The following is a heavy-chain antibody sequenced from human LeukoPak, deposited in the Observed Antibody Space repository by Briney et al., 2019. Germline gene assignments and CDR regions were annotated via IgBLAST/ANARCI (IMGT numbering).Heavy chain of an antibody. J-gene: IGHJ5*02. CDR2: IYYSGST. CDR1: GDSMSSSHYC. V-gene: IGHV4-39*01. Sequence: SETLSLTCTVSGDSMSSSHYCWGWIRQPPGKGLEWIGSIYYSGSTYYNPSLKSRVTMSVDTSKKQFSLKLSSVTAADTAVYYCARHAVEAASRWFDPWGQGTLVTVSS. D-gene: IGHD1-1*01. CDR3: ARHAVEAASRWFDP.